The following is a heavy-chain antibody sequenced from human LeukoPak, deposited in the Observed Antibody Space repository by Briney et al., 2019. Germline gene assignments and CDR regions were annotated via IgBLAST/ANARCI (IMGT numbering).Heavy chain of an antibody. J-gene: IGHJ6*03. Sequence: PGGSLRLSCAASGFTFSSYAMSWVRQAPGKGLEWVSAISGSGGSTYYADSVKGRFTISRDNSKNTLYLQMNSLRAEDTAVYYCAKNSGYGSYYYYYYYMDVWGQGTLVTVSS. CDR2: ISGSGGST. D-gene: IGHD5-12*01. CDR1: GFTFSSYA. CDR3: AKNSGYGSYYYYYYYMDV. V-gene: IGHV3-23*01.